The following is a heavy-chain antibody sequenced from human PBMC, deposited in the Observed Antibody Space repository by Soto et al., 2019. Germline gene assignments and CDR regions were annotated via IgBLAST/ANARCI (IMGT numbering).Heavy chain of an antibody. V-gene: IGHV4-34*01. CDR2: INHSGST. CDR1: GGSFSGYY. D-gene: IGHD3-22*01. Sequence: QVQLQQWGAGLLKPSETLSLTCAVYGGSFSGYYWSWIRQPPGKGLEWIGEINHSGSTNYNPSLKSRVTTSVDTSKNQFSLKISSGTAADTAVYYCAGAPPPDYYDSSGYYYPYWGQGTLVTVSS. J-gene: IGHJ4*02. CDR3: AGAPPPDYYDSSGYYYPY.